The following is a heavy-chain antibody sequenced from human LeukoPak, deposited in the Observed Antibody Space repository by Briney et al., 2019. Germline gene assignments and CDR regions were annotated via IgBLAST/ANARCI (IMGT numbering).Heavy chain of an antibody. CDR2: MYSDNT. V-gene: IGHV3-66*03. CDR1: GFTVSSNS. J-gene: IGHJ4*02. Sequence: PGGTLRLSCTVSGFTVSSNSMSWVRQAQGKGLEWVSFMYSDNTHYSDSVKGRFTISRDNSKNTLHLQMNSLRAEDTAVYYCAKGGYSYDSSGHTPLDYWGQGTLVTVSS. CDR3: AKGGYSYDSSGHTPLDY. D-gene: IGHD3-22*01.